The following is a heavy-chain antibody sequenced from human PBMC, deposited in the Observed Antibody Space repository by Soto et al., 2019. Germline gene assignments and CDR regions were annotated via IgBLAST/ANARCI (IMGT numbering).Heavy chain of an antibody. Sequence: PSETLSLTCTVSGGSISRSSYYWGWIRQPPGKGLEWIGSIYYSGSTYYNPSLKSRVTISVDTSKNQFSLKLSSVTAADTAVYYCARESPPTVTTSYFDDWGQGTLVTVAS. D-gene: IGHD4-17*01. J-gene: IGHJ4*02. CDR1: GGSISRSSYY. V-gene: IGHV4-39*02. CDR3: ARESPPTVTTSYFDD. CDR2: IYYSGST.